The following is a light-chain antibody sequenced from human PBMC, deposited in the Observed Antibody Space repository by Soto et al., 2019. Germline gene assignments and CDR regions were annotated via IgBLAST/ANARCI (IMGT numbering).Light chain of an antibody. Sequence: EIVLTQSPGTLSLSPGERATLSCRASQSVSSSFLAWYQQKPGQAPRLLIYGASSRATDIPDRFSGSGSGTDFTLTISRLEPEDFAVYYCLQYDSSPWTFGQGTKVEIK. CDR2: GAS. CDR3: LQYDSSPWT. J-gene: IGKJ1*01. V-gene: IGKV3-20*01. CDR1: QSVSSSF.